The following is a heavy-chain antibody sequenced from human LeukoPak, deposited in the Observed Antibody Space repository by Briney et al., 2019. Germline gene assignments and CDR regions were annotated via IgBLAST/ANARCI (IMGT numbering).Heavy chain of an antibody. D-gene: IGHD3-22*01. CDR1: GFTFSSFG. V-gene: IGHV3-33*01. CDR3: ARGDLYYDSSGYY. J-gene: IGHJ4*02. CDR2: IWFDGSYK. Sequence: GRSLRLSCAASGFTFSSFGMHWVRQAPGEGLEWVAFIWFDGSYKYYADSVKGRFTISRDNSQNTLYLQMNSLRAGDTAVYYCARGDLYYDSSGYYWGQGTLVTVSS.